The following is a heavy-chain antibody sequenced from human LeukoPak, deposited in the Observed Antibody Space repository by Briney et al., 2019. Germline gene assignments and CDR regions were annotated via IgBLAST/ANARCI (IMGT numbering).Heavy chain of an antibody. J-gene: IGHJ5*02. CDR3: ATSHDVKTAPYDL. Sequence: KPSETLSLTCTVSGGSISSYCWSWVRQPPGKGLEWIGYMFTSGSTDYNPSLKSRVTMSVDTSKNQLSMELRFLTAADTAVYYCATSHDVKTAPYDLWGQGTLVTVSS. D-gene: IGHD2-21*01. V-gene: IGHV4-4*09. CDR1: GGSISSYC. CDR2: MFTSGST.